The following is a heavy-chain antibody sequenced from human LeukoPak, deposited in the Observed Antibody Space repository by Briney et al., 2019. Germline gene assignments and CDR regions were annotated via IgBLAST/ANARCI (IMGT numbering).Heavy chain of an antibody. CDR1: GYTFTGYY. V-gene: IGHV1-2*02. CDR3: ATVRYNWNDVGYMDV. D-gene: IGHD1-1*01. J-gene: IGHJ6*03. Sequence: GASVKVSCXASGYTFTGYYMHWVRQAPGQGLGWMGWINPNSGGTNYAQKFQGRVTMTRDTSISTAYMELSRLRSDDTAVYYCATVRYNWNDVGYMDVWGKGTTVTVSS. CDR2: INPNSGGT.